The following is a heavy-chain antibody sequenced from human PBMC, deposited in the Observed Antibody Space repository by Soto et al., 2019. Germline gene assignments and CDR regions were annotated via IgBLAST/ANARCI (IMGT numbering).Heavy chain of an antibody. V-gene: IGHV3-66*01. CDR3: ARDDVLCDGGRCYGIPLDV. J-gene: IGHJ6*03. CDR2: IQSAGTT. Sequence: EVQLVESGGGLVQPGGSLRRSCAASGFTVSSKYMTWVRQATGKGLECVSLIQSAGTTYYADSVKGRFTISRDTSENTLHLQMDSLRVEDTAVYYCARDDVLCDGGRCYGIPLDVWGNGTTVTVS. CDR1: GFTVSSKY. D-gene: IGHD2-15*01.